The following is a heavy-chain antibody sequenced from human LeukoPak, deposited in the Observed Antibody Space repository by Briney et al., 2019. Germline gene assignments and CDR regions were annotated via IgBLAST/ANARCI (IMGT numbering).Heavy chain of an antibody. V-gene: IGHV3-21*01. CDR2: IRSSSRYI. J-gene: IGHJ4*02. Sequence: KPGGSLRFSCAASGFTFSNSKMNWVRQAPGKWLEWVSFIRSSSRYIYHADSVKGRFTISRDNAKNSLYLQMNSLRAEDTALYYCASRFKDCSGGSCYLYYFDYWGQGTLVTVSS. D-gene: IGHD2-15*01. CDR1: GFTFSNSK. CDR3: ASRFKDCSGGSCYLYYFDY.